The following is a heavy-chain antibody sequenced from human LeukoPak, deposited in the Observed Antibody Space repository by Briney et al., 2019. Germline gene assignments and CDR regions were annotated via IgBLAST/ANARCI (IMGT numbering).Heavy chain of an antibody. CDR2: ISGSGGST. J-gene: IGHJ4*02. V-gene: IGHV3-23*01. Sequence: PGGSLRLSCAASGFTFSSYAMSWVRQAPGKGLEWVSAISGSGGSTYYADSVKGRFTISRDNSKNTLYLQMNSLRAEDMAVYYCARVIWCGESKPDYWGQGTLVTVSS. CDR3: ARVIWCGESKPDY. D-gene: IGHD3-10*01. CDR1: GFTFSSYA.